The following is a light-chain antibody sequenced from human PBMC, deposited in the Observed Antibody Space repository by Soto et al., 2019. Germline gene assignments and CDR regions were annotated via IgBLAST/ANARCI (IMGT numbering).Light chain of an antibody. V-gene: IGKV1-39*01. J-gene: IGKJ2*01. CDR3: QQSYSVPYT. CDR1: QSINSY. CDR2: VAS. Sequence: DIQMPQSPPSLSASVGDRVTITCRASQSINSYLNWYQQKPGKAPDLLIYVASSLQSGVPSRFSGSGSGTDFTLTISSLQPEDSATYYCQQSYSVPYTFGQGTKMEIK.